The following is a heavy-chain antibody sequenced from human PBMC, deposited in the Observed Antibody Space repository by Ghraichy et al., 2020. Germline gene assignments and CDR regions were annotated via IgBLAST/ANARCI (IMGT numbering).Heavy chain of an antibody. CDR3: ASTYFDFWSDSSGYGMDV. CDR2: IYISGSI. V-gene: IGHV4-4*07. J-gene: IGHJ6*02. Sequence: SETLSLTCTVSGGSIRRYHWSWIRQPAGKGLEWIGRIYISGSINYNPSLKSRVTMSLDTSKNQFSLKLSSVTAADTAVYYCASTYFDFWSDSSGYGMDVWGQGTTVTVSS. CDR1: GGSIRRYH. D-gene: IGHD3-3*01.